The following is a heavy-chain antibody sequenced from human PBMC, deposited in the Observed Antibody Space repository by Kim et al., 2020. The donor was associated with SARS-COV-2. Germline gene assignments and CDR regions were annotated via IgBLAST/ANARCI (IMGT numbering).Heavy chain of an antibody. J-gene: IGHJ6*02. CDR2: ISYDGSNK. V-gene: IGHV3-30*04. CDR1: GFTFSIYA. CDR3: ARDRGVVTPFGYYYYGMDV. D-gene: IGHD2-21*02. Sequence: GSLRLSCAASGFTFSIYAMHWVRQAPGKGLEWVAVISYDGSNKYYVDSVKGRFTISRDNSKNTLYLQMNSLRAEDTAVYYCARDRGVVTPFGYYYYGMDVWGQGTTVTVSS.